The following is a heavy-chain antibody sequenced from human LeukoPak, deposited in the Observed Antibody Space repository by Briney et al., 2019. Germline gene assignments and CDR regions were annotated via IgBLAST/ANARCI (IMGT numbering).Heavy chain of an antibody. J-gene: IGHJ6*03. V-gene: IGHV3-20*04. D-gene: IGHD3-22*01. CDR1: GFTFADYC. Sequence: AGSLRLSCAASGFTFADYCMSWVRQPPGKGLEWVAGINWNGGSTGYADSVKGRFTISRDNAKNSLYPQMNSLRAEDTALYYCAREYHYYDSSDDYYMDVWGKGTTVTVSS. CDR2: INWNGGST. CDR3: AREYHYYDSSDDYYMDV.